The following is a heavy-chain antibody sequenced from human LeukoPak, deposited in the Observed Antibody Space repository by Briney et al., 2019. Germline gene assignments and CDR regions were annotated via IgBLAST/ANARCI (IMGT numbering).Heavy chain of an antibody. CDR3: ARDSSPTQY. Sequence: SETLSLTCTVSGGSISSYYWSWIRQPPGKGLEWIGYIYYSGSTNYNPSLKNRVTISVDTSKNQFSLKLSSVTAADTAVYYCARDSSPTQYWGQGTLVTVSS. CDR1: GGSISSYY. V-gene: IGHV4-59*01. J-gene: IGHJ4*02. CDR2: IYYSGST.